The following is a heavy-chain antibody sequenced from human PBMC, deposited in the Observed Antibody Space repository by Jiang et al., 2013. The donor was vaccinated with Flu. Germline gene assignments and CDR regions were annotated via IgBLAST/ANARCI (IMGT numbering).Heavy chain of an antibody. J-gene: IGHJ4*02. Sequence: LLKPSETLSLTCTVSGGSISSSSYYWGWIRQPPGKGLEWIGSIYHSGSTYYNPSLKSRVTISVDTSKNQFSLKLSSVTAADTAVYYCASLWFGELLSQNFDYWGQGTLVTVSS. V-gene: IGHV4-39*07. CDR1: GGSISSSSYY. CDR3: ASLWFGELLSQNFDY. CDR2: IYHSGST. D-gene: IGHD3-10*01.